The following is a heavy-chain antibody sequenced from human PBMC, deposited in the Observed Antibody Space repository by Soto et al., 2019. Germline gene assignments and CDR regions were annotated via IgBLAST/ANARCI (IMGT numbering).Heavy chain of an antibody. Sequence: PSQTLSLTCAISGDSASSNSAAWNWVRQSPSRGLEWLGRTYYRSKWCNDYAESVRSRITVNPDTSKNQFSLQLNSVTPEDTAVYYWASGHSSSNAFDVWGKGTMVTVSS. CDR2: TYYRSKWCN. CDR3: ASGHSSSNAFDV. D-gene: IGHD6-6*01. J-gene: IGHJ3*01. CDR1: GDSASSNSAA. V-gene: IGHV6-1*01.